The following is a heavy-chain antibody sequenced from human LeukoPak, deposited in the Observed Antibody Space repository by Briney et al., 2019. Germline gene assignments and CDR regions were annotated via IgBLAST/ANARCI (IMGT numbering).Heavy chain of an antibody. CDR1: GYTFTSYY. V-gene: IGHV1-46*01. Sequence: ASVKVSCKASGYTFTSYYMHWVRQAPGQGLEWMGIINPSGGSTSYAQKFQGRVTMTRDTSTSTVYMELSSLRSEDTAVYYCARDRAGGVLRYFDWLLSSYFDYWGQGTLVTVSS. CDR3: ARDRAGGVLRYFDWLLSSYFDY. D-gene: IGHD3-9*01. CDR2: INPSGGST. J-gene: IGHJ4*02.